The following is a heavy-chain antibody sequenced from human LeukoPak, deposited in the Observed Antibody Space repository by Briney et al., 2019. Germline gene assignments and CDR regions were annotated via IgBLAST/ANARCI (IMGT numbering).Heavy chain of an antibody. Sequence: ASVKVSCKASGYTFTTYTMHWVRQAPGQRLEWMGWINAGNGNTKHSQKFQGRVTITRDTSASTAYMELSSLRSEDTAVYYCARVGTIFGVTSRYWFDPWGQGTLVTVSS. CDR1: GYTFTTYT. D-gene: IGHD3-3*01. J-gene: IGHJ5*02. V-gene: IGHV1-3*01. CDR2: INAGNGNT. CDR3: ARVGTIFGVTSRYWFDP.